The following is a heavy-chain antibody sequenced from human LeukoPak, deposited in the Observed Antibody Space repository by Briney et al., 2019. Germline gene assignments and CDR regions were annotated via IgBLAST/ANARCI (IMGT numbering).Heavy chain of an antibody. Sequence: PGGSLRLSCAASGFTFSSYGMSWVRQAPGKGLEWVSAISGSGGSTYYADSVKGRFTISRDNSKNTLYLQMNSLRAEDTAVYYCAKDPTYCSSTSCYSLSRWSPPVDWGQGTLVTVSS. CDR1: GFTFSSYG. CDR3: AKDPTYCSSTSCYSLSRWSPPVD. V-gene: IGHV3-23*01. CDR2: ISGSGGST. J-gene: IGHJ4*02. D-gene: IGHD2-2*01.